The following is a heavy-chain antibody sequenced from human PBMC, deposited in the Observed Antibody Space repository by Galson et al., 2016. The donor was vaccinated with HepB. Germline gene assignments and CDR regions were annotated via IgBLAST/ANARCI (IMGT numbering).Heavy chain of an antibody. CDR1: GFTFNNYA. CDR2: ISGGGNNA. D-gene: IGHD4-11*01. CDR3: TTGNDYSKPRGMDV. Sequence: SLRLSCAASGFTFNNYAMSWVRQAPGKGLEWVSGISGGGNNAYYADSVKGRFTISRDNSNNTLYLQMDSLKTEDTAVYYCTTGNDYSKPRGMDVWGQGTTVTVSS. J-gene: IGHJ6*02. V-gene: IGHV3-23*01.